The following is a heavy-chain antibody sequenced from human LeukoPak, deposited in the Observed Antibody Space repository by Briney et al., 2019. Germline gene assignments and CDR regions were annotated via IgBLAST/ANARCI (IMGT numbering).Heavy chain of an antibody. CDR3: ARDLDYDGSGYDYGMDV. D-gene: IGHD3-22*01. CDR2: INPNSGGT. CDR1: GYTFTGYY. J-gene: IGHJ6*01. V-gene: IGHV1-2*02. Sequence: GASVKVSCKASGYTFTGYYMHWVRQAPGQGLEWMGCINPNSGGTNYAQKFQGRVTMTRDTSISTAYMELSRLRSDDTAVYYCARDLDYDGSGYDYGMDVWGQGTTVTVSS.